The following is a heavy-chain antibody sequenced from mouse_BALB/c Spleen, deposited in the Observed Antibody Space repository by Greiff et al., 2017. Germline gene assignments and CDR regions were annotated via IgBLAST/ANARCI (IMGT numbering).Heavy chain of an antibody. CDR2: IDPYYGGT. V-gene: IGHV1S135*01. J-gene: IGHJ2*01. CDR3: AREGITTVVATRGYFDY. CDR1: GYSFTGYN. D-gene: IGHD1-1*01. Sequence: VQLQQSGAELMKPGASVKISCKASGYSFTGYNMNWVKQSNGKSLEWIGNIDPYYGGTSYNQKFKGKATLTVDKSSSTAYMQLKSLTSEDSAVYYCAREGITTVVATRGYFDYWGQGTTLTVSS.